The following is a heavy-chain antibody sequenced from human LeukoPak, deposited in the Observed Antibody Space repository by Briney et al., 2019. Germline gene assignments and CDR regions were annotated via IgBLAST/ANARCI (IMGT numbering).Heavy chain of an antibody. Sequence: SETLSLTCAVYGGSFSGYYWSWIRQPPGKGLEGIGEINHSGSTNYNPSLKSRVTISVDTSKNQFSLKLSSVTAADTAVYYCARRYYYDSSARGWFDPWGQGTLVTVSS. CDR3: ARRYYYDSSARGWFDP. CDR1: GGSFSGYY. CDR2: INHSGST. V-gene: IGHV4-34*01. J-gene: IGHJ5*02. D-gene: IGHD3-22*01.